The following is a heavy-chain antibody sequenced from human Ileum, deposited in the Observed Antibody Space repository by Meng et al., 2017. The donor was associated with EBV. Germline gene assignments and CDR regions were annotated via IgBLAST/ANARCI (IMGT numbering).Heavy chain of an antibody. CDR1: GCSLTNIGVG. D-gene: IGHD3-16*02. V-gene: IGHV2-5*02. Sequence: LKCPGVSLANPPQPLRLPWPLVGCSLTNIGVGVGWIRQPTGKAMEWLGFIYWDDNKRYSQNLTSRRNITMDTSKNQVVLTMTTMDSVDTATYYCAHCPTFGGTIAVHYWGQGTLVTVSS. CDR3: AHCPTFGGTIAVHY. J-gene: IGHJ4*02. CDR2: IYWDDNK.